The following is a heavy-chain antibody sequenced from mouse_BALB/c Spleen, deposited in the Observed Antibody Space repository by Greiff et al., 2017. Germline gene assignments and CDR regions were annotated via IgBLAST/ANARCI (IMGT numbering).Heavy chain of an antibody. CDR3: ARKAQLGHYFDY. J-gene: IGHJ2*01. CDR1: GFTFSSFG. CDR2: ISSGSSTI. V-gene: IGHV5-17*02. D-gene: IGHD4-1*02. Sequence: EVKLMESGGGLVQPGGSRKLSCAASGFTFSSFGMHWVRQAPEKGLEWVAYISSGSSTIYYADTVKGRFTISRDNPKNTLFLQMTSLRSEDTAMYYCARKAQLGHYFDYWGQGTTLTVSS.